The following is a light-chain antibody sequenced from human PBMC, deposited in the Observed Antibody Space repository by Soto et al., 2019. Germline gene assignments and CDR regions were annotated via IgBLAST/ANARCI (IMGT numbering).Light chain of an antibody. Sequence: DIQRTQSPSSLSASVGDKVTITCQASQDISDFLNWYQQKPGKAPKVLIYDASNLETGVPSRFSGSGSGTEFTFTISSLLPEDFATYYCQQYDDLPITFGQGTRLEIK. CDR2: DAS. CDR1: QDISDF. V-gene: IGKV1-33*01. J-gene: IGKJ5*01. CDR3: QQYDDLPIT.